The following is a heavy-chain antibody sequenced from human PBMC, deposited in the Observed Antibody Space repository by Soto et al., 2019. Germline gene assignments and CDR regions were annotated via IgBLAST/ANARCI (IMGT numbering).Heavy chain of an antibody. J-gene: IGHJ5*02. Sequence: EVLLVESGGGLVKPGGSLRLSCAASRFTFTSYTMNWVRQAPGKGLEWVSSISSSSSYIYNADSVKGRFTISRDNAKNSLYLQMNSLGAEDTAVYYCAREAGKGWFDPWGQGTLVTVSS. CDR3: AREAGKGWFDP. CDR1: RFTFTSYT. CDR2: ISSSSSYI. V-gene: IGHV3-21*01.